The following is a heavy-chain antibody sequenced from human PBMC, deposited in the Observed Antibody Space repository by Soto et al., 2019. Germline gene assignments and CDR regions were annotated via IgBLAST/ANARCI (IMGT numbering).Heavy chain of an antibody. CDR3: ARSGRVVPIQKNYWYFDL. V-gene: IGHV4-31*03. CDR1: GGSISSGGYY. J-gene: IGHJ2*01. CDR2: IYYSGST. Sequence: QVQLQESGPGLVKPSQTLSLTCTVSGGSISSGGYYWSWIRQHPGKGLEWIGYIYYSGSTYYNPSLKRRVTISVDTSKNQFSLKLSSVTAADTAVYYCARSGRVVPIQKNYWYFDLWGRGTLVTVSS. D-gene: IGHD2-2*01.